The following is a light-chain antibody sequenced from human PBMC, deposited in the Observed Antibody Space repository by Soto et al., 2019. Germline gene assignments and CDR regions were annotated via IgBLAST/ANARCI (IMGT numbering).Light chain of an antibody. CDR1: QSVSSN. CDR2: GAS. J-gene: IGKJ5*01. V-gene: IGKV3-15*01. CDR3: QQYNNWPIT. Sequence: IRMTQSPATLSVSPGERATLYCRASQSVSSNLAWYQQKPGQAPRLLIYGASTRATGIPARFSGSGSETEFTLTISSLQSEDFAVYYCQQYNNWPITFGQGTRLEIK.